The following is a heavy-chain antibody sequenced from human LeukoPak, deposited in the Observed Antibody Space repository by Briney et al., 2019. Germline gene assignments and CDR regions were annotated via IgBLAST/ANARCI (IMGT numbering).Heavy chain of an antibody. CDR1: GGSISSGSYY. Sequence: NPSETLSLTCTVSGGSISSGSYYWSWIRQPAGKGLEWIGRIYTSGSTNYNPSLKSRVTISVDTSKNQFSLKLGSVTAADTAVYYCARARAGAFDIWGQGTMVTVSS. CDR3: ARARAGAFDI. D-gene: IGHD6-19*01. V-gene: IGHV4-61*02. J-gene: IGHJ3*02. CDR2: IYTSGST.